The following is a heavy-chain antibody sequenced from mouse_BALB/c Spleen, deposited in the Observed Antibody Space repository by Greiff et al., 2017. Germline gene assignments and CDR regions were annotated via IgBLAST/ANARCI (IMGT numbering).Heavy chain of an antibody. V-gene: IGHV5-6*01. CDR3: ARLDYFDY. Sequence: EVHLVESGGDLVKPGGSLKLSCAASGFTFSSYGMSWVRQTPDKRLEWVATISSGGSYTYYPDSVKGRFTISRDNAKNTLYLQMSSLKSEDTAMYYCARLDYFDYWGQGTTLTVSS. J-gene: IGHJ2*01. CDR1: GFTFSSYG. CDR2: ISSGGSYT.